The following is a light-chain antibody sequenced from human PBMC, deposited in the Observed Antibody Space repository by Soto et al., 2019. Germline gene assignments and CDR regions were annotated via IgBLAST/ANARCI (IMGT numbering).Light chain of an antibody. CDR2: DVS. V-gene: IGLV2-14*01. CDR3: SSYPTSSTHVV. J-gene: IGLJ3*02. CDR1: SSDVGSYNY. Sequence: QSALTQPASVSGSPGQSITISCTGTSSDVGSYNYVSWYQQHPGKAPKLMIYDVSNRPTGVSYRFSGSKSGNTDSLTISGLQAEDEADYYCSSYPTSSTHVVFGGGTKLTVL.